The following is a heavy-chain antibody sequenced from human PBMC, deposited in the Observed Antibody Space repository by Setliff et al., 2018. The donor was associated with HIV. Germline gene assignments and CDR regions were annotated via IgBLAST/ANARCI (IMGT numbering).Heavy chain of an antibody. Sequence: PGESLKISCTGSGYGFSNHWIGWVRQMPGRGLEWVGIIYPQDSDTRYSPSFEGHVTISADTSRYTAYLQWSALKASDTAMYYCARHTIDISLLVVQDPGPFDVWGRGTMVTVSS. J-gene: IGHJ3*01. CDR3: ARHTIDISLLVVQDPGPFDV. V-gene: IGHV5-51*01. D-gene: IGHD3-10*01. CDR1: GYGFSNHW. CDR2: IYPQDSDT.